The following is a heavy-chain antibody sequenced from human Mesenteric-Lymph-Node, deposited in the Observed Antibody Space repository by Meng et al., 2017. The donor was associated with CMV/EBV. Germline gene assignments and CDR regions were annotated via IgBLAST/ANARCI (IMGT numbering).Heavy chain of an antibody. CDR3: ARNIVVVVAATVWFDP. CDR2: IKQDGSEK. D-gene: IGHD2-15*01. CDR1: GFTFSSYW. Sequence: GGSLRLSCAVSGFTFSSYWMSWVRQAPGKGLEWVANIKQDGSEKYYVDSVKGRFTISRDNAKNSLYLQMNSLRAEDTAVYYCARNIVVVVAATVWFDPWGQGTLVTVSS. V-gene: IGHV3-7*01. J-gene: IGHJ5*02.